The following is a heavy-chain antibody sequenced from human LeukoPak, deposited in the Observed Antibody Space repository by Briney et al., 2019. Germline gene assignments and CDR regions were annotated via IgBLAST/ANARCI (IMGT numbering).Heavy chain of an antibody. CDR2: ISAYNGNT. V-gene: IGHV1-18*01. CDR1: GYTFTSYG. J-gene: IGHJ4*02. Sequence: ASVKVSCKASGYTFTSYGISWVRQAPGQRPEWMGWISAYNGNTNYARKLQGRVTMTTDTSTSTAYMELRSLRSDDTAVYYCARVPYYYDSSGYYGGYFDYWGQGTLVTVSS. CDR3: ARVPYYYDSSGYYGGYFDY. D-gene: IGHD3-22*01.